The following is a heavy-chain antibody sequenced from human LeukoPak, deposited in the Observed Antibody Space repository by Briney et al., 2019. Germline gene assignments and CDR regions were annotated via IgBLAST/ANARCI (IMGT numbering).Heavy chain of an antibody. CDR2: INHSGST. CDR1: GGSFSGYY. Sequence: SETLSLTCAVYGGSFSGYYWSWIRQPPGKGLEWIGEINHSGSTNYNPSLKSRVTMSVDTSKNQFSLKLSSVTAADMAVYYCAGAGFNWNDPWFDPWGQGTLVTVSS. D-gene: IGHD1-20*01. CDR3: AGAGFNWNDPWFDP. J-gene: IGHJ5*02. V-gene: IGHV4-34*01.